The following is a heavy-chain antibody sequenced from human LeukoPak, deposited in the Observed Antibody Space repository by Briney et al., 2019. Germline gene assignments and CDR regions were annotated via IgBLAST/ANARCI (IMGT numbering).Heavy chain of an antibody. J-gene: IGHJ3*02. D-gene: IGHD5-18*01. CDR2: ISSSSSYI. CDR1: GFTFSSYS. V-gene: IGHV3-21*01. CDR3: AREPGGYSYGPDDAFDI. Sequence: GGSLRLSCAASGFTFSSYSMNWVRQAPGKGLEWVSSISSSSSYIYYADSVKGRFTISRDNAKNSLYPQMNSLRAEDTAVYYCAREPGGYSYGPDDAFDIWGQGTMVTVSS.